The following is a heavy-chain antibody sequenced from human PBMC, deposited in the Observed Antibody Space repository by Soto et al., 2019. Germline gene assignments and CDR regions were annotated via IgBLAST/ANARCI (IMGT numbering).Heavy chain of an antibody. Sequence: SETLSLTCAVSGVSISSGYWWSWVRQPPGKALEWIGEISRSGTTNYNPSLKNRVTISVDKSKSQFSLNLNSVTAADTAIYYCASQGGWYIDYWGQGALVTVSS. D-gene: IGHD6-19*01. V-gene: IGHV4-4*02. CDR3: ASQGGWYIDY. J-gene: IGHJ4*02. CDR2: ISRSGTT. CDR1: GVSISSGYW.